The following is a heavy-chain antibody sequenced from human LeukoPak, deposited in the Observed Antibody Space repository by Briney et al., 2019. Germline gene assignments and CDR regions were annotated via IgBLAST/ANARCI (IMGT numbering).Heavy chain of an antibody. CDR2: ISSSSSYT. V-gene: IGHV3-11*03. D-gene: IGHD6-19*01. CDR1: GFTFSDYY. CDR3: AKRSRDSSGWFDH. Sequence: PGGSLRLSCAASGFTFSDYYMSWIRQAPGKGLEWVSYISSSSSYTNYADSVKGRFTISRDNAKNSLYLQMNSLRAEDTAVYYCAKRSRDSSGWFDHWGQGTLVTVSS. J-gene: IGHJ5*02.